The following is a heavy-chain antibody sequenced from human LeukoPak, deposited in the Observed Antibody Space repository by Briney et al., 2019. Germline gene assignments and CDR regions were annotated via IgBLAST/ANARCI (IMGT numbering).Heavy chain of an antibody. V-gene: IGHV4-59*08. CDR3: ARGSIVGAADY. Sequence: PSETLSLTCTVSGGSISSYYWSWLRQPPGKGLEWIGSIYQSGSNYYHPPLKSRVTISVEPSKNQFSLTLSSVTAADTAVYYCARGSIVGAADYWGQGTLVTVSS. D-gene: IGHD1-26*01. J-gene: IGHJ4*02. CDR1: GGSISSYY. CDR2: IYQSGSN.